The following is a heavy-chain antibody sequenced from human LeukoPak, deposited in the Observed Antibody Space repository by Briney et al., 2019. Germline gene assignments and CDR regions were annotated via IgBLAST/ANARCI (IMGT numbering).Heavy chain of an antibody. V-gene: IGHV1-2*02. J-gene: IGHJ5*01. D-gene: IGHD5-18*01. CDR3: AGGVDPVGNEGRCYDS. CDR1: GDNFNAIN. Sequence: ASVKVSRKASGDNFNAINMHRVRAAPGQGRGWMGWISPNSGDPHYSQKFQGRVTMTRATAITTGYMDVRRPRPSDTAVYYCAGGVDPVGNEGRCYDSWGQGTRVTVSS. CDR2: ISPNSGDP.